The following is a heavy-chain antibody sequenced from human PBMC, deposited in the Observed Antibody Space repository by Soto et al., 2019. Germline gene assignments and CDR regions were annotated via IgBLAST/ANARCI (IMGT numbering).Heavy chain of an antibody. Sequence: GGSLRLSCAASGFTFSSYWMSWVRQAPGKGLEWVANIKQDGSEKYYVDSVKGRFTISRDNAKNSLYLQMNSLRAEDTAVYYCARESGDILTGTRNAKPKRGGYYMDVWGKGTTVTVSS. CDR3: ARESGDILTGTRNAKPKRGGYYMDV. J-gene: IGHJ6*03. D-gene: IGHD3-9*01. CDR2: IKQDGSEK. CDR1: GFTFSSYW. V-gene: IGHV3-7*01.